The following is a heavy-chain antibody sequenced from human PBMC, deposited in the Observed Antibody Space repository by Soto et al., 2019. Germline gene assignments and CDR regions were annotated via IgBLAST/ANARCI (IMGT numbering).Heavy chain of an antibody. CDR1: GFTIGYNY. D-gene: IGHD3-22*01. J-gene: IGHJ3*01. CDR2: INIGGST. Sequence: EVQLVESGGGLVQPGGSLRLSCAASGFTIGYNYMNWVRQAPGKGLEWLSVINIGGSTYYADAVRGRFSISRDTSKNTVYLLMSSLRVENTALYYCARDLNYYESVSSGFDVWGQGTMVTVSS. CDR3: ARDLNYYESVSSGFDV. V-gene: IGHV3-66*01.